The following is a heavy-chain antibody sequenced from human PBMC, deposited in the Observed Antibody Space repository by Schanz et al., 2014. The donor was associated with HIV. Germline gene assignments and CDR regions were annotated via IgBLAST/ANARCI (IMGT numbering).Heavy chain of an antibody. J-gene: IGHJ3*02. V-gene: IGHV1-69*01. CDR1: GGTFSGHG. CDR3: ARGEMVRGVVKQHVFQI. D-gene: IGHD3-10*01. CDR2: LIPSFRLR. Sequence: QVQLVQSGAEVKKPGSSVKVSCKASGGTFSGHGISWVRQAPGQGLEWMGGLIPSFRLRTYAQKLQGRVTITADESTTTAYMELSSLRSEDTAVYYCARGEMVRGVVKQHVFQIWGQGTMVTVSS.